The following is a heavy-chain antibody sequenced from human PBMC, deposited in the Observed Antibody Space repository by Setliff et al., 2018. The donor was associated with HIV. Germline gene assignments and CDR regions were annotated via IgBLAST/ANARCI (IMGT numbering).Heavy chain of an antibody. V-gene: IGHV4-61*08. D-gene: IGHD1-26*01. CDR3: ARLRDMEWELIGLDY. J-gene: IGHJ4*02. CDR2: IHYSGST. Sequence: KTSETLSLTCSVSGGSTTSGGYYWSWIRQSPEKGLEWIGYIHYSGSTNYNPSLKSRVTISLDTSKNQFSLKLSSVTAADTAIYYCARLRDMEWELIGLDYWGRGTLVTVSS. CDR1: GGSTTSGGYY.